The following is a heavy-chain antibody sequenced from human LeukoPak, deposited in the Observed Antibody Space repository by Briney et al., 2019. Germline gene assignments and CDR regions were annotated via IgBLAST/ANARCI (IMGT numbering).Heavy chain of an antibody. CDR3: ARVAAGIGFFQH. CDR1: GGSFSGYY. CDR2: IHHSGST. Sequence: SETLSLTCAVYGGSFSGYYWGWIRQPPGKGLEWIGNIHHSGSTYYNPSLKSRVTISVDTSKNQLSLKLSSVTAADTAVYYCARVAAGIGFFQHWGQGTLVTASS. J-gene: IGHJ1*01. V-gene: IGHV4-34*01. D-gene: IGHD6-13*01.